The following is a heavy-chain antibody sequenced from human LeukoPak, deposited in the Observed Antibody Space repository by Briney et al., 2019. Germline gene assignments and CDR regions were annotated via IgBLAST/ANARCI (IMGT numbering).Heavy chain of an antibody. CDR2: INHSGST. CDR3: ARTTFWSGYRQNNWFDP. J-gene: IGHJ5*02. Sequence: PSETLSLTCAVYGGSFSGYYWSWIRQPPGKGLEWIGEINHSGSTNYNPSLKSRVTISVDTSKNQISLKLSSVTAADTAVYYCARTTFWSGYRQNNWFDPWGQGTLVTVSS. D-gene: IGHD3-3*01. CDR1: GGSFSGYY. V-gene: IGHV4-34*01.